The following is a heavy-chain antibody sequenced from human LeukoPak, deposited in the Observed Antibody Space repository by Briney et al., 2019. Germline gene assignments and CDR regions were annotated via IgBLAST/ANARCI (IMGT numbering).Heavy chain of an antibody. CDR1: GVSISSSNSY. D-gene: IGHD3/OR15-3a*01. Sequence: SETLSLTCTVSGVSISSSNSYWGWIRQPPGKGLEWIGSIYYSGNTYYNASLKSQVSISIDTSKNQFSLRLTSVTAADTAVYFCARQTGSGLFILPGGQGTLVTVSS. CDR3: ARQTGSGLFILP. J-gene: IGHJ4*02. V-gene: IGHV4-39*01. CDR2: IYYSGNT.